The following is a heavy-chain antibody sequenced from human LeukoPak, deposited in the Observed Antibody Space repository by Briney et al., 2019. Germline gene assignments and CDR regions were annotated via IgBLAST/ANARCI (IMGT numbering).Heavy chain of an antibody. CDR3: ARGGYCSSTSCPYYGMDV. Sequence: SETLSLTCAVYGGSFSGYYWSWIRQPPGKGLEWSGEINHSGSTNYNPSLKSRVTISVDTSKNQFSLKLSSVTAADTAVYYCARGGYCSSTSCPYYGMDVWGQGTTVTVSS. V-gene: IGHV4-34*01. J-gene: IGHJ6*02. CDR2: INHSGST. CDR1: GGSFSGYY. D-gene: IGHD2-2*01.